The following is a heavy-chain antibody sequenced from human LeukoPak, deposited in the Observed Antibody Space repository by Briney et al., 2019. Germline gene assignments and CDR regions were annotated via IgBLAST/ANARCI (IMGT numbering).Heavy chain of an antibody. V-gene: IGHV4-39*07. D-gene: IGHD6-13*01. Sequence: KSSETLSLTCTVSGGSISSSSYYWGWIRQPPGKGLEWIGSIYYSGSTYYNPSLKSRVTISVDTSKNQFSLKLSSVTAADTAVYYCARSIAAAAYYFDYWGQGTLVTVSS. CDR1: GGSISSSSYY. CDR2: IYYSGST. J-gene: IGHJ4*02. CDR3: ARSIAAAAYYFDY.